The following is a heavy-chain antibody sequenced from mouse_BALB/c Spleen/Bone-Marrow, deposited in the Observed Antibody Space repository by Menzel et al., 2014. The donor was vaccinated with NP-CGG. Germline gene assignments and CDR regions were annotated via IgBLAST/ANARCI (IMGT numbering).Heavy chain of an antibody. CDR3: ARDSFLITRALDY. CDR2: IWGDGST. D-gene: IGHD2-4*01. V-gene: IGHV2-6-7*01. CDR1: GFSLXGYG. J-gene: IGHJ4*01. Sequence: VQLQQSGPGLVAPSQSLSITCTVSGFSLXGYGVNWVRQPPGKGLGWLGMIWGDGSTGYNSALKSGLSISKDNSKSQVFLKMNSLQTDDTARYYCARDSFLITRALDYWGQGTSVTVSS.